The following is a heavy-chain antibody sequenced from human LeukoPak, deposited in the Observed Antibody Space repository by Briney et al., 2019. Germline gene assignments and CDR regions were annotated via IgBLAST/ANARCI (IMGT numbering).Heavy chain of an antibody. CDR3: AGMLESDYGSGSSYDY. CDR1: GGSISSGRYY. D-gene: IGHD3-10*01. J-gene: IGHJ4*02. Sequence: PSQTLSLTCPVSGGSISSGRYYWSWIRQPAGKGLEWIGRIYTSGSTNYNPSLKSRVTISVDTSKNQFSLKLSSVTAADTAVYYCAGMLESDYGSGSSYDYWGQGTLVTVSS. CDR2: IYTSGST. V-gene: IGHV4-61*02.